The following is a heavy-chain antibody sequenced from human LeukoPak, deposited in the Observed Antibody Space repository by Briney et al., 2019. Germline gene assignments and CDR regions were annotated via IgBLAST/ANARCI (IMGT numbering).Heavy chain of an antibody. CDR2: IYSGGST. J-gene: IGHJ4*02. CDR1: GFTVSSNY. D-gene: IGHD3-22*01. V-gene: IGHV3-53*01. Sequence: PGGSLRLSCAASGFTVSSNYMSWVRQAPGKGLEWVSVIYSGGSTYYADSVKGRFTISRDNSKNTLYLQMNSLGAEDTAVYYCARGDSSGYYPFDYWGQGTLVTVSS. CDR3: ARGDSSGYYPFDY.